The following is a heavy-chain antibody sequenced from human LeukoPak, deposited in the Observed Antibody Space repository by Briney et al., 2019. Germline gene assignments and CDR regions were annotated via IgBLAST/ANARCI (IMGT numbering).Heavy chain of an antibody. CDR2: IYYSGST. CDR1: GGSISNNY. V-gene: IGHV4-59*01. J-gene: IGHJ4*02. Sequence: KASETLSLTCTVSGGSISNNYWSWFRQPPGKVLEWIGYIYYSGSTNYNPSLKSRVTISVDTSKSRFSLKLSSVTAADTAVYYCASHKGFWGQGTLVTVSS. CDR3: ASHKGF.